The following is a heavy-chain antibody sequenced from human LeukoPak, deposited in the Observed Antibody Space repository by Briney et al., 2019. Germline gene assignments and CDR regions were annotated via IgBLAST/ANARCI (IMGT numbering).Heavy chain of an antibody. CDR2: MNPNSGNT. CDR1: GYTFTSYD. D-gene: IGHD6-13*01. J-gene: IGHJ3*02. V-gene: IGHV1-8*03. CDR3: AGGGSSWPFDAFDI. Sequence: ASVKVSYKASGYTFTSYDINWVRQATGQGLEWTGWMNPNSGNTGYAQKFQGRVTITRNTSISTAYMELSSLRSEDTAVYYCAGGGSSWPFDAFDISGQGTMVTVSS.